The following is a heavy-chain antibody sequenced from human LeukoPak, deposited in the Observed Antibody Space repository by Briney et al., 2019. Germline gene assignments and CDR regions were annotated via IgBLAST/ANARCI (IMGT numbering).Heavy chain of an antibody. J-gene: IGHJ4*02. Sequence: ASVKVSCKASGYTFTSYDFNWVRQATGQRPEWMGWMSPNSGDTGYAQKFQDRVTMTRNTSISTAYMELSSLRSDDTAVHYCARGPPNWGYDYWGPGTLVTVSS. CDR1: GYTFTSYD. CDR3: ARGPPNWGYDY. V-gene: IGHV1-8*01. CDR2: MSPNSGDT. D-gene: IGHD7-27*01.